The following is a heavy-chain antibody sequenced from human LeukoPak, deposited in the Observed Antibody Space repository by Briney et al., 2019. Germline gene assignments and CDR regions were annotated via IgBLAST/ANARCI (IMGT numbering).Heavy chain of an antibody. CDR2: IYYSGST. CDR1: GGSISSSSYY. J-gene: IGHJ5*02. D-gene: IGHD5-12*01. CDR3: ARDIVATIGGPNWFDP. V-gene: IGHV4-39*02. Sequence: SETLSLTCTVSGGSISSSSYYWGWIRQPPGKGLEWIGSIYYSGSTHYNPSLKSRVTISVDTSKNQFSLKLSSVTAADTAVYYCARDIVATIGGPNWFDPWGQGTLVTVSS.